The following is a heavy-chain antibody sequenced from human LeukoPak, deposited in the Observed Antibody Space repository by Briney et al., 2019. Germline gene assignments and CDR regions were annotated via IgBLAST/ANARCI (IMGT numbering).Heavy chain of an antibody. CDR3: ARDGGDYHGSGSYYSWFDL. CDR2: IDYSGNT. CDR1: GGSISSSGYC. D-gene: IGHD3-10*01. Sequence: PSETLSLTCTVSGGSISSSGYCWGWIRQPPGKGLEWIGSIDYSGNTNYNPSLKSRVTIAVDMSKHQFSLKLSSVTAADTDVYYCARDGGDYHGSGSYYSWFDLWGQGTLVTVSS. V-gene: IGHV4-39*02. J-gene: IGHJ5*02.